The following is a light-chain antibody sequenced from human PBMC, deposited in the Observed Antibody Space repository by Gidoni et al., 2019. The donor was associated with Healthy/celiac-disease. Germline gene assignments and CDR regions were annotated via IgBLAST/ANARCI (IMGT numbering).Light chain of an antibody. CDR1: SSDVGGYNY. J-gene: IGLJ3*02. V-gene: IGLV2-14*03. Sequence: QSALTQPASVSGSPGQSITISCTGTSSDVGGYNYVSWYQQHPGKASKLMSYDVSNRPSGVSNRFSGSKSGNTASLTISGLQAEDEADYYCSSYTSSSTRVFGGGTKLTVL. CDR2: DVS. CDR3: SSYTSSSTRV.